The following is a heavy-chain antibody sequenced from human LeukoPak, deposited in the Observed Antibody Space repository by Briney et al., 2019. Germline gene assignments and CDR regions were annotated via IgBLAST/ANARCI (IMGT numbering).Heavy chain of an antibody. CDR2: IIPIFGTA. V-gene: IGHV1-69*13. J-gene: IGHJ4*02. D-gene: IGHD6-19*01. Sequence: ASVKVSCKASGGTFSSYAISWVRQAPGQGLEWTGGIIPIFGTANYAQKFQGRVTITADESTSTAYMELSSLRSEDTAVYYCARSGIAVAGTFGYWGQGTLVTVSS. CDR3: ARSGIAVAGTFGY. CDR1: GGTFSSYA.